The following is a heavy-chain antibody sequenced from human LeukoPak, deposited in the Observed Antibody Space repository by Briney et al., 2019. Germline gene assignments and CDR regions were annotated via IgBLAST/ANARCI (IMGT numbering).Heavy chain of an antibody. CDR3: ARDWGVSARPGYMDV. CDR2: IYYSGST. CDR1: GGSFSGYY. J-gene: IGHJ6*03. D-gene: IGHD6-6*01. Sequence: PSETLSLTCAVYGGSFSGYYWSWTRQPPGKGLEWIGYIYYSGSTNYNPSLKSRVTISVDTSKNQFSLKLSSVTAADTAVYYCARDWGVSARPGYMDVWGKGTTVTVSS. V-gene: IGHV4-59*01.